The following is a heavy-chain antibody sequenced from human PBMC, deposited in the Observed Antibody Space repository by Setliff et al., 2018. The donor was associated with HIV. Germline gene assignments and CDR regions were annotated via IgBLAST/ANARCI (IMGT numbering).Heavy chain of an antibody. J-gene: IGHJ4*02. Sequence: PSETLSLTCGVYGGSFSGYFCIWVRQPPGEGLEWIGEISHSGSTNYNPSLESRVTISLDTSNKQFSLQLSSVTAADTAVYYCAWGMTAIPEYWGQGTLVTVSS. CDR2: ISHSGST. D-gene: IGHD2-21*02. CDR3: AWGMTAIPEY. V-gene: IGHV4-34*01. CDR1: GGSFSGYF.